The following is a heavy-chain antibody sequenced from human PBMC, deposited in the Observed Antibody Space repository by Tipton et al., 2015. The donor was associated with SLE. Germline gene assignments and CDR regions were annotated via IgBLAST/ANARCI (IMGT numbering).Heavy chain of an antibody. CDR1: GDSVKSRY. D-gene: IGHD4-23*01. V-gene: IGHV4-59*04. CDR3: ARKTFGDNFFDI. Sequence: TLSLTCTVSGDSVKSRYWIWVRQPAGRGLEWLAYRFHDGNINYNPSLKSRVTISIDTSINQFSLKMRSVTAADTALYYCARKTFGDNFFDIWGRGALVTVSS. J-gene: IGHJ2*01. CDR2: RFHDGNI.